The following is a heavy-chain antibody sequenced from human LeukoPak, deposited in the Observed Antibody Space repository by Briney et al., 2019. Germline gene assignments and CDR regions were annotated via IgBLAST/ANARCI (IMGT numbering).Heavy chain of an antibody. CDR2: INPNSGGT. V-gene: IGHV1-2*02. D-gene: IGHD3-10*01. CDR1: GYTFTGYY. J-gene: IGHJ4*02. Sequence: ASVKVSCKASGYTFTGYYMHWVRQAPGQGLEWMGWINPNSGGTNYAQKFQGRVTMARDTSMSTAYMELSRLRSDDTAVYYCARAPLYYYGSGSPDYWGQGTLVTVSS. CDR3: ARAPLYYYGSGSPDY.